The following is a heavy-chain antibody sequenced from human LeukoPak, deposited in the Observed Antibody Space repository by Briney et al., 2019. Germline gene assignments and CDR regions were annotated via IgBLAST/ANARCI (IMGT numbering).Heavy chain of an antibody. CDR2: TYNRGST. CDR3: ASHLVPGMDLDS. CDR1: GASVSSSY. V-gene: IGHV4-59*08. Sequence: SETLSLTCTVSGASVSSSYWSWIRQPPGRGLEWIGYTYNRGSTNYNPSLKSRVTISVDTSKNQFSLKLSSVTAADTAVYYCASHLVPGMDLDSWGQGTLVTVSS. J-gene: IGHJ4*02. D-gene: IGHD6-13*01.